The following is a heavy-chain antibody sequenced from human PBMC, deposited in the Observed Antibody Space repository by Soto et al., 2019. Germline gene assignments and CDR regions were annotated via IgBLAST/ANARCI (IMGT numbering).Heavy chain of an antibody. J-gene: IGHJ6*02. CDR3: AKDSRIERFYGMDV. CDR1: GFTFSSYA. Sequence: GGSLRLSCAASGFTFSSYAVSWVRQAPGKGLEWVSAISGSGGSTYYADSVKGRFTISRDNSKNTLYLQMNSLRAEDTAVYYCAKDSRIERFYGMDVWGQGTTVTVSS. V-gene: IGHV3-23*01. CDR2: ISGSGGST. D-gene: IGHD3-16*02.